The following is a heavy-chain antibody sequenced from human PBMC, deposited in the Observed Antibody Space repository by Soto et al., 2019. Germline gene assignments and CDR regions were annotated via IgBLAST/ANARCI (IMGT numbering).Heavy chain of an antibody. CDR1: GGSFSGYY. J-gene: IGHJ3*02. D-gene: IGHD3-9*01. Sequence: SETLSLTCAVYGGSFSGYYWSWIRQPPGKGLEWIGEINHSGSTNYNPSLKSRVTISVDTSKNHFSLKLSSVTAADTAVFYCARGWPHLAFLTGYYEGYAFDIWGQGTMVT. CDR2: INHSGST. CDR3: ARGWPHLAFLTGYYEGYAFDI. V-gene: IGHV4-34*01.